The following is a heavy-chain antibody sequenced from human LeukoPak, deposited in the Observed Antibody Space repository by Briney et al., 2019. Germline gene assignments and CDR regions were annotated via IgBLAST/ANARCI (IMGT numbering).Heavy chain of an antibody. J-gene: IGHJ4*02. Sequence: VKPSETLSLTCTVSGGSISSYYWSWIRQPPGKGLEWIGYIYYSGSTNYNPSLKSRVTISVDTSKNQFSLKLSSVTAADAAVYYCARGHYFDYWGQGTLVTVSS. CDR2: IYYSGST. CDR1: GGSISSYY. V-gene: IGHV4-59*01. CDR3: ARGHYFDY.